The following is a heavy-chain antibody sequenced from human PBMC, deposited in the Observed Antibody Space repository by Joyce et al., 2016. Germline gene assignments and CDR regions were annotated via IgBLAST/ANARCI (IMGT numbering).Heavy chain of an antibody. CDR2: MTPNRGNT. Sequence: QVQLVQSGAEVKKPGASVKVSCKASGYTFTNFDINWVRQAPGQGLGWLGWMTPNRGNTGYAQNFQGRVTMTRDTSISTAYMELSSLRSEDTAVYFCARNKYGTGDFDFWGQGTPVTVSS. V-gene: IGHV1-8*01. J-gene: IGHJ4*02. CDR3: ARNKYGTGDFDF. D-gene: IGHD7-27*01. CDR1: GYTFTNFD.